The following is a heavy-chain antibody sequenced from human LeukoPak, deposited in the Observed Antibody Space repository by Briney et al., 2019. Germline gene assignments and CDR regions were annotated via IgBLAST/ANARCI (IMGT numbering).Heavy chain of an antibody. CDR3: ARGSDIVATMGLDY. Sequence: PSETLSLTCSVSGGSISSYYWSWMRQPPGKGLEWIGYIYYSGSTNYNPSLKSRVTISVDTSKNQFSLKLSSVTAADTAVYYCARGSDIVATMGLDYWGQGTLVTVSS. J-gene: IGHJ4*02. CDR1: GGSISSYY. V-gene: IGHV4-59*01. D-gene: IGHD5-12*01. CDR2: IYYSGST.